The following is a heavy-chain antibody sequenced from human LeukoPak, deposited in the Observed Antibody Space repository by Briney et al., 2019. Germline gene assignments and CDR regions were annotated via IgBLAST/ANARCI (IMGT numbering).Heavy chain of an antibody. D-gene: IGHD2-15*01. CDR1: GFTFNNHY. CDR3: GKPRDIESWAFDV. Sequence: GESLTLSCAVSGFTFNNHYMHWVRQPPGKGLEWVAGIYYDGRSNYYADFVKGRFNISRDDSKNTLNLQMNSLRTEDTAVYYCGKPRDIESWAFDVWGQGTMVTVS. J-gene: IGHJ3*01. V-gene: IGHV3-30*18. CDR2: IYYDGRSN.